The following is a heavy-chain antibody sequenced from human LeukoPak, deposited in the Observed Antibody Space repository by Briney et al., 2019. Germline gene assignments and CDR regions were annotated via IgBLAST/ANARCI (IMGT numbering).Heavy chain of an antibody. CDR1: GNSISSGDYY. CDR3: ATTGSGRTKYSYYMDV. Sequence: SETLSLTCTVSGNSISSGDYYWSWIRLPAGKGLEWIGRIYASGITKDNPSLKSRFPISVYTSKNQFASNLSSVTAADTAVYYCATTGSGRTKYSYYMDVWGKGTTVTISS. CDR2: IYASGIT. D-gene: IGHD6-19*01. J-gene: IGHJ6*03. V-gene: IGHV4-61*02.